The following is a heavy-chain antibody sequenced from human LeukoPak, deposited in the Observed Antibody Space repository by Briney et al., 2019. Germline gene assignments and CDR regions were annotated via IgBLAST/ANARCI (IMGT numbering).Heavy chain of an antibody. V-gene: IGHV4-34*01. J-gene: IGHJ4*02. CDR1: GGSFSGYY. CDR2: INHSGST. D-gene: IGHD6-13*01. Sequence: PSETLSLTCAVYGGSFSGYYWSWIRQPPGKGLEWIGEINHSGSTNYNPSLKSRVTISVDTSKNQFSLKLSSVTAADTAVYYCARVGYSSTDFDYWGQGTLVTVSS. CDR3: ARVGYSSTDFDY.